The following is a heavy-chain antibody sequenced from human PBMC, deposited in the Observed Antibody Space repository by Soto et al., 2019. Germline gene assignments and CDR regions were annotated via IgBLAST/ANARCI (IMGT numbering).Heavy chain of an antibody. Sequence: QVQLVQSGPEVTMPGASVKVSCKTSGYTFTAYGLAWLRQAPGQRPEWLGWVGTANANTNYAKKFQGRVTMTSDRSTTTTYMELRSLRSDDTAVYYCARELNTDPTAYYSFAYWGQGTLVTVSA. J-gene: IGHJ4*02. CDR2: VGTANANT. CDR3: ARELNTDPTAYYSFAY. V-gene: IGHV1-18*01. D-gene: IGHD3-9*01. CDR1: GYTFTAYG.